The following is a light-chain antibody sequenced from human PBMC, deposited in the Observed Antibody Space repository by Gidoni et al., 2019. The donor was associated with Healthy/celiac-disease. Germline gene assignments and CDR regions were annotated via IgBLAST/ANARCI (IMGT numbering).Light chain of an antibody. V-gene: IGKV1-39*01. CDR1: QSISTY. J-gene: IGKJ4*01. CDR3: HQSYSTPLT. CDR2: AAS. Sequence: DIHIPQSPSSLSASVGDRVTIPCRASQSISTYLNWYQQKPAKAPKLLIYAASSLQRGVPSRFSGSGSGTDFTLPISSLQPEDFATYYCHQSYSTPLTFGGGTKVEIK.